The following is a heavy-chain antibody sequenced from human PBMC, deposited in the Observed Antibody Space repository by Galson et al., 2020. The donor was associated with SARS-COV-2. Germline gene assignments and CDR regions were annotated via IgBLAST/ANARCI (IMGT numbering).Heavy chain of an antibody. V-gene: IGHV4-39*01. CDR1: GDTITSSSYN. CDR3: ARPDAAGWFDP. CDR2: ISYSGST. J-gene: IGHJ5*02. D-gene: IGHD2-2*01. Sequence: SETLSLTCTVSGDTITSSSYNWGWLRQPKGKGLEWIGYISYSGSTYYNPSLNSRVTISVDTSKNQFSLKLTAVTAAATGLYFCARPDAAGWFDPGCQGALVAVSS.